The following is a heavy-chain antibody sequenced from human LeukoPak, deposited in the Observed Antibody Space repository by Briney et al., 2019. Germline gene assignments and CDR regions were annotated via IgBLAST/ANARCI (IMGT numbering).Heavy chain of an antibody. CDR3: ARHNWYDGSTY. J-gene: IGHJ4*02. V-gene: IGHV3-74*03. CDR1: GFTFSSYW. Sequence: GGSLRLSCAASGFTFSSYWMHWVRQAPGKGLVWVSRINGDGSNTTYADSVKGRFTISRDNAKDTLYLQMNGLRAEDTAVYYCARHNWYDGSTYWGQGTLVIVSS. D-gene: IGHD1-1*01. CDR2: INGDGSNT.